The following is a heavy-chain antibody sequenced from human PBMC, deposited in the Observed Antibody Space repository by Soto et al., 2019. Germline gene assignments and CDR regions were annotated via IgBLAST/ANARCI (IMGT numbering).Heavy chain of an antibody. Sequence: LRLSCAASGFTFNVYAMSWVRQPPGKGLEWVSTISGSGGSTYYADSVKGRFTISRDNSKSTLYLQMNSLRAEDTAVYYCAKPLTTGYYFPFDYWGQGTLVTVSS. V-gene: IGHV3-23*01. J-gene: IGHJ4*02. CDR1: GFTFNVYA. D-gene: IGHD3-9*01. CDR3: AKPLTTGYYFPFDY. CDR2: ISGSGGST.